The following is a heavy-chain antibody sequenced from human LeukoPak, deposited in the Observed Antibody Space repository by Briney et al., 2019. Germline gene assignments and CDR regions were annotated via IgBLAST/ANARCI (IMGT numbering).Heavy chain of an antibody. V-gene: IGHV3-15*01. CDR1: GFTFSSYG. CDR2: IKSKTDGGTT. CDR3: TTDQRGWEPNDY. J-gene: IGHJ4*02. Sequence: GGSLRLSCAASGFTFSSYGMSWVRQAPGKGLEWVGRIKSKTDGGTTDYAAPVKGRFTISRDDSKNTLYLQMNSLKTEDTAVYYCTTDQRGWEPNDYWGQGTLVTVSS. D-gene: IGHD1-26*01.